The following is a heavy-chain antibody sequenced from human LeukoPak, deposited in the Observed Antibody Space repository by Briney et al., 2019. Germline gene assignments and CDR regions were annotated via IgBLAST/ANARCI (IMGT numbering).Heavy chain of an antibody. V-gene: IGHV3-74*01. Sequence: GGSLRLSCAASGFTFSTYWMHWVRQAPGKGLVWVSRISSDGSITGYADSVKGRFTISRDNSKNTLYLQMNSLRAEDTAVYYCARDSKFDYGDYERLGGFDYWGQGTLVTVSS. CDR1: GFTFSTYW. D-gene: IGHD4-17*01. CDR2: ISSDGSIT. CDR3: ARDSKFDYGDYERLGGFDY. J-gene: IGHJ4*02.